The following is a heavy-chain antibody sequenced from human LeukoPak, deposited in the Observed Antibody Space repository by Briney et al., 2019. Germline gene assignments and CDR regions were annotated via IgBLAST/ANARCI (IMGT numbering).Heavy chain of an antibody. Sequence: SETLSLTCTVSGGSISAYYWSWIRQPAGEGLGWIGHIYPSGNSNYNPSLKSRVTMSVDTSKNQFSLNLSSVTAADTAVYYCARAGRYSSGPTLWGQGTLVTVSS. J-gene: IGHJ4*02. CDR1: GGSISAYY. D-gene: IGHD6-19*01. CDR2: IYPSGNS. V-gene: IGHV4-4*07. CDR3: ARAGRYSSGPTL.